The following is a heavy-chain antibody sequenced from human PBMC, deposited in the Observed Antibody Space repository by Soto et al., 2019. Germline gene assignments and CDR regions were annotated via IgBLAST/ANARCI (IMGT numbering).Heavy chain of an antibody. J-gene: IGHJ6*02. CDR3: ARGDVVVPAAMGYYGMDV. V-gene: IGHV5-51*01. CDR1: GYSFTSYW. CDR2: IYPGDSDT. Sequence: PGESLKISCKGSGYSFTSYWIGWVRQMPGKGLEWMGIIYPGDSDTRYSPSFQGQVTISADKSISTAYLQWSSLKASGTAMYYCARGDVVVPAAMGYYGMDVWGQGTTVTVSS. D-gene: IGHD2-2*01.